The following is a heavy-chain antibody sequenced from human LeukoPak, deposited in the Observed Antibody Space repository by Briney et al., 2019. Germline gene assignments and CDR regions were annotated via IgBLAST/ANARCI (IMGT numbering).Heavy chain of an antibody. D-gene: IGHD3-10*01. CDR3: ARGDGGYYYGMDV. V-gene: IGHV3-48*03. CDR1: GFTFSSYE. Sequence: GGSLRLSCAASGFTFSSYEMNWVRQAPGKGLEWLSYISSSGSTIYYADSVKGRFTISRDNAKNSLHLQMNSLRAEDTAVCYCARGDGGYYYGMDVWGQGTTVTVSS. J-gene: IGHJ6*02. CDR2: ISSSGSTI.